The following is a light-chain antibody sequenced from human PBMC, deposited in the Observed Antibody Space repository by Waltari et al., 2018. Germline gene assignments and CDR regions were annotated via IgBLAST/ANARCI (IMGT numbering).Light chain of an antibody. CDR2: ASS. V-gene: IGKV1-39*01. CDR1: QSISTY. Sequence: DIQMTQSPSSLSASVGDRVTITCRASQSISTYLHWYQQKPGKAPKLLVYASSNFQTGVSSRFSGSGSGTDFTLTISSLEPEDFATYYCQQLKSYPITFGQGTRLEIK. J-gene: IGKJ5*01. CDR3: QQLKSYPIT.